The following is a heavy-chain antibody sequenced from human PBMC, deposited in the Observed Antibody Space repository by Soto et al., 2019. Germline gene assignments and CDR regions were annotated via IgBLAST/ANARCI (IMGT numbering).Heavy chain of an antibody. D-gene: IGHD3-10*01. J-gene: IGHJ3*02. Sequence: EVQLVESGGGLVQPGGSLRLSCAASGFTFSRYAMHWVRQAPGKGLEYVSAISSSGGTTYYANSVKGRFTISRDNSKNTLYLQMGSLRTEDMAVYYCARVSGGYAFDIWGQGTMVTVSS. CDR1: GFTFSRYA. CDR2: ISSSGGTT. V-gene: IGHV3-64*01. CDR3: ARVSGGYAFDI.